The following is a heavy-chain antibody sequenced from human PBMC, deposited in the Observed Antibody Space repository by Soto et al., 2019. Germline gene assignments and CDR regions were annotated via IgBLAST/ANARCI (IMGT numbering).Heavy chain of an antibody. CDR1: GYTFSGYY. J-gene: IGHJ6*02. V-gene: IGHV1-2*02. Sequence: PAASVKVSCKASGYTFSGYYIHWLRQAPGQGLEWMGWINPNSGGTNYAQKFQGRVTVTRDTPTSTAYMELSRLTSDDTAVYYCARSLTEGYCTITGCYTRPLYGIDVWGQGTTVTVSS. D-gene: IGHD2-2*02. CDR2: INPNSGGT. CDR3: ARSLTEGYCTITGCYTRPLYGIDV.